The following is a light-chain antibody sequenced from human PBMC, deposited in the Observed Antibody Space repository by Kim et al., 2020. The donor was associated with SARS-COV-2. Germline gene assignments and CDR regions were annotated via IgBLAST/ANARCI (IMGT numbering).Light chain of an antibody. V-gene: IGLV10-54*01. CDR2: RNN. CDR1: SNNVGNQG. CDR3: SAWDSSLSVWV. J-gene: IGLJ3*02. Sequence: QAGLTQPPSVSKGLRQTATLTCTGNSNNVGNQGAAWLQQHQGHPPKLLSYRNNNRPSGISERLSASRSGNTASLTITGLQPEDEADYYCSAWDSSLSVWVFGGGTQLIVL.